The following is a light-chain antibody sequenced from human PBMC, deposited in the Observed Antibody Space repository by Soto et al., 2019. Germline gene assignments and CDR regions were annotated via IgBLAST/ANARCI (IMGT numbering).Light chain of an antibody. V-gene: IGKV1-5*01. Sequence: DIQMTQSPSTLSASVGDRVTITCRASQSISSWLAWYQQKPGKAPKLLIYDASSLESGVPSRFSGRGSGTEFALTISRLQPDDFATYYCKQYNSYPYTFGQGTKLKSK. J-gene: IGKJ2*01. CDR1: QSISSW. CDR3: KQYNSYPYT. CDR2: DAS.